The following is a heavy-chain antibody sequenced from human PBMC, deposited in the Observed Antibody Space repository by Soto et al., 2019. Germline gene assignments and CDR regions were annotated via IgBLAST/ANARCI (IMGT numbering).Heavy chain of an antibody. CDR3: ARGRCSGGSCYSRYYYYGMDV. Sequence: SVKVPCKASGGTFSSYAISWVRQAPGQGLEWMGGIIPIFGTANYAQKFQGRVTITADESTSTAYMELSSLRSEDTAVYYCARGRCSGGSCYSRYYYYGMDVWGQGTTVTVS. D-gene: IGHD2-15*01. CDR2: IIPIFGTA. J-gene: IGHJ6*02. CDR1: GGTFSSYA. V-gene: IGHV1-69*13.